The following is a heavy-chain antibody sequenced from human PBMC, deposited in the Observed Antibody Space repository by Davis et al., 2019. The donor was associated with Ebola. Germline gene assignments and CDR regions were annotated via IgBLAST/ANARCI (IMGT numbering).Heavy chain of an antibody. D-gene: IGHD3-3*01. V-gene: IGHV3-7*03. CDR2: IKQDGSEK. CDR3: ARDLYYDFWSGGYFDY. CDR1: GFTFSSYW. J-gene: IGHJ4*02. Sequence: GGSLRLSCVASGFTFSSYWMSWVRQAPGKGLEWVANIKQDGSEKYYVDSVKGRFTISRDNAKNSLYLQMNSLRAEDTAVYYCARDLYYDFWSGGYFDYWGQGTLVTVSS.